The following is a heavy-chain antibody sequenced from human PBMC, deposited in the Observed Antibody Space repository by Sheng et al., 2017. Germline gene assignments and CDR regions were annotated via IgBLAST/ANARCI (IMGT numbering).Heavy chain of an antibody. CDR3: ARVGGASALDC. D-gene: IGHD2-15*01. V-gene: IGHV3-64*02. CDR2: ISANGANT. Sequence: EVQLVESGEDLVQPGESLRLSCAASGFTFSVFSMYWVRQAAGKGLEYVSAISANGANTYYADSVKGRFVVSRDNSKSTLYLQMGSLRVEDTAVYYCARVGGASALDCWGQGTLVTVSS. J-gene: IGHJ4*02. CDR1: GFTFSVFS.